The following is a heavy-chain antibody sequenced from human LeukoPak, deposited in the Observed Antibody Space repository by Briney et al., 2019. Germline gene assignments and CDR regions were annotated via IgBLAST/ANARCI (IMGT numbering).Heavy chain of an antibody. Sequence: GESLKISCKGSGYSFTSYWIGWVRQMPGKGLEWMGIIYPVDSDTRYSPSFQGQVTISAGKSISTAYLQWSSLKASDTAMYYCARRPMYSSRNWFDPWGQGTLVTVSS. CDR3: ARRPMYSSRNWFDP. V-gene: IGHV5-51*01. CDR2: IYPVDSDT. J-gene: IGHJ5*02. D-gene: IGHD6-19*01. CDR1: GYSFTSYW.